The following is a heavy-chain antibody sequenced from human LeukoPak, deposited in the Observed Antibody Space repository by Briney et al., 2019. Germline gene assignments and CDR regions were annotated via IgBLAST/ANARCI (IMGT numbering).Heavy chain of an antibody. Sequence: GASVKVSCKASGGTFSSYAISWVRQAPGQGLEWMGGIIPIFGTANYAQKFQGRVTITTDESTSTAYMELSSLRSDDTAVYYCAREGSRGFDAFDIWGQGTMVTVSS. CDR1: GGTFSSYA. V-gene: IGHV1-69*05. CDR3: AREGSRGFDAFDI. J-gene: IGHJ3*02. CDR2: IIPIFGTA.